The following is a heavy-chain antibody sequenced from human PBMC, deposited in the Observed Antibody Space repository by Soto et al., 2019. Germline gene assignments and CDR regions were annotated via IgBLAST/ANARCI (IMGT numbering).Heavy chain of an antibody. CDR2: IGTAGDT. Sequence: EVQLVESGGGLVQPGGSLRLSCEASGFTFSSYAMHWVRQATGKGLEWVSAIGTAGDTYYPGSVKGRFTISRENAKNSLYLQMNSLRAEDTAVYYCARVPFDLWGRGTLVTVSS. CDR1: GFTFSSYA. CDR3: ARVPFDL. J-gene: IGHJ2*01. V-gene: IGHV3-13*01.